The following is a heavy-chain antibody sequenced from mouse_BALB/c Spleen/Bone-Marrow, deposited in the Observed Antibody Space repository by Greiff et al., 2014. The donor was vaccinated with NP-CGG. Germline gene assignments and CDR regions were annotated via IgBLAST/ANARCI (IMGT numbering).Heavy chain of an antibody. J-gene: IGHJ1*01. CDR2: ILPGSGST. CDR3: AREDGLWYFDV. CDR1: GYTFSSYW. V-gene: IGHV1-9*01. Sequence: QVQLQQPGAELTRPGASVKISCKATGYTFSSYWIEWVKQRPGHGLEWIGEILPGSGSTNYNEKFKGKATFTADTSSNTAYMQLSSLTSEDSAVYYCAREDGLWYFDVWGAGTTVTVSS. D-gene: IGHD1-1*01.